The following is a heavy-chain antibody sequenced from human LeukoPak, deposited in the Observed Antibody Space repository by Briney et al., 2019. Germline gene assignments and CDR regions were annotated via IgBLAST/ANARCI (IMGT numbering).Heavy chain of an antibody. CDR2: IYYSGST. D-gene: IGHD6-6*01. CDR1: GGSISSSSYY. Sequence: SETLSLTCTVSGGSISSSSYYWGWIRQPPGKGLEWIGSIYYSGSTYYNPSLKSRVTISVDTSKNQFSLKLSSVTAADTAVHYCARHPRIAARKHTFDYWGQGTLVTVSS. CDR3: ARHPRIAARKHTFDY. J-gene: IGHJ4*02. V-gene: IGHV4-39*01.